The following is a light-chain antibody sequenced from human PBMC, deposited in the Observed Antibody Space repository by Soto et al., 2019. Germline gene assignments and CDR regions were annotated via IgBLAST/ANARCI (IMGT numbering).Light chain of an antibody. CDR3: QQYNNYQGT. Sequence: DIQMTQSPSTLSASVGDRVSITCRASQNIDKWLAWYQQKPQKAPKLLIFDASTLESGVPSRFSGSGSGTEFTLTISSLQPDDFATYYCQQYNNYQGTVGPGTKVDIK. CDR2: DAS. J-gene: IGKJ1*01. CDR1: QNIDKW. V-gene: IGKV1-5*01.